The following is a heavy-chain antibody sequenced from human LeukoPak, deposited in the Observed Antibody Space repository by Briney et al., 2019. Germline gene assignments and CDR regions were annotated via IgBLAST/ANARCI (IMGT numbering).Heavy chain of an antibody. CDR2: ISSTSTYI. D-gene: IGHD5-18*01. V-gene: IGHV3-21*01. J-gene: IGHJ4*02. Sequence: PGGSLRLSCVASGFAFSDDSINWVRQPPGKGLEWVSSISSTSTYIYYADSVKGRFTISRDNARNSLFLQMNNLRVDDSAVYYCAREYTAMAYDYWGQGNLVTVSS. CDR1: GFAFSDDS. CDR3: AREYTAMAYDY.